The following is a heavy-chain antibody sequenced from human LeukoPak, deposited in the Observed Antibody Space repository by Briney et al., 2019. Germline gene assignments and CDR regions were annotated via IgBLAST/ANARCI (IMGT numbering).Heavy chain of an antibody. V-gene: IGHV4-59*12. Sequence: SETLSLTCAVYGGSFSGYYWNWIRQPPGKGLEWIGYIYYSGTTNYNPSLKSRVTISVDTSKNQFSLKLSSVTAADTAVYYCARGGYYYGSGSYYNLAFLDYWGRGTLVTVSS. CDR1: GGSFSGYY. CDR3: ARGGYYYGSGSYYNLAFLDY. CDR2: IYYSGTT. D-gene: IGHD3-10*01. J-gene: IGHJ4*02.